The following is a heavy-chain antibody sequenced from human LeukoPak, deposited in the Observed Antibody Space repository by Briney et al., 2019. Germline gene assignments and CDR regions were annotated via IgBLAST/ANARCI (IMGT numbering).Heavy chain of an antibody. CDR1: GGSISSYY. V-gene: IGHV4-59*08. CDR2: VYYTGNT. CDR3: ARQYYDSTGYYYFDY. Sequence: PSETLSLSCTVSGGSISSYYWSWIRQPPGKGLEWIGYVYYTGNTNHNPSLKSRVTMSVDTSKNQFSLKLTSVTAADTAVYYCARQYYDSTGYYYFDYWGQGTLVTVSS. J-gene: IGHJ4*02. D-gene: IGHD3-22*01.